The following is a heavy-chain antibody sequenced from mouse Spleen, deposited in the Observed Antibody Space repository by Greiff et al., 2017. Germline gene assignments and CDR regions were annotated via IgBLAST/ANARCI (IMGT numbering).Heavy chain of an antibody. Sequence: QVQLQQSGPELVKPGASVRISCKASGYTFTSYYIHWVKQRPGQGLEWIGWIYPGNVNTKYNEKFKGKATLTADKSSSTAYMQLSSLTSEDSAVYFCARGTTVGFDYWGQGTTLTVSS. V-gene: IGHV1S56*01. CDR3: ARGTTVGFDY. J-gene: IGHJ2*01. CDR2: IYPGNVNT. D-gene: IGHD1-1*01. CDR1: GYTFTSYY.